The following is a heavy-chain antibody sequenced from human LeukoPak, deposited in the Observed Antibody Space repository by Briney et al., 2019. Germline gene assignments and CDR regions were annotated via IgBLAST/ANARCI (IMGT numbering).Heavy chain of an antibody. D-gene: IGHD6-19*01. V-gene: IGHV4-59*12. J-gene: IGHJ4*02. CDR3: ARAESSGWYSSLSFDY. Sequence: SETLSLTCTVSGGSISSYYWSWIRQPPGKGLEWIGSIYYSGSTYYNPSLKSRVTISVDTSKNQFSLKLSSVTAADTAVYYCARAESSGWYSSLSFDYWGQGTLVTVSS. CDR1: GGSISSYY. CDR2: IYYSGST.